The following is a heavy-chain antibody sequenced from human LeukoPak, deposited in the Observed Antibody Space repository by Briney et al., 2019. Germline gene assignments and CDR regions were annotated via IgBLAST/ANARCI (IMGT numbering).Heavy chain of an antibody. CDR2: IYYIGST. Sequence: PSETLSLTCTVSGGSISSGGYYWSWIRQHPGKGLGWFGYIYYIGSTYYNPSLKSRVTMSVDTSKNQFSLKLSSVTAADTAVYYCARDRPLGYCSSTSRYPYYYGMDVWGQGTTVTVSS. J-gene: IGHJ6*02. D-gene: IGHD2-2*01. CDR3: ARDRPLGYCSSTSRYPYYYGMDV. V-gene: IGHV4-31*03. CDR1: GGSISSGGYY.